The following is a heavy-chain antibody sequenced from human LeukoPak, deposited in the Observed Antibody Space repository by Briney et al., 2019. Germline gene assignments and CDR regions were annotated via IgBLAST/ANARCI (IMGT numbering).Heavy chain of an antibody. V-gene: IGHV1-18*01. Sequence: GPVKVSCKASGYTFTSNALGWVRQAPGQGLEWMGWISTYNGHTNYAQKLQGRVTMTTDTSTSTAYMGLRSLISDDTAVYYCARGGRWELPRPYAFDIWGQGTMVTVSS. CDR1: GYTFTSNA. CDR3: ARGGRWELPRPYAFDI. D-gene: IGHD1-26*01. J-gene: IGHJ3*02. CDR2: ISTYNGHT.